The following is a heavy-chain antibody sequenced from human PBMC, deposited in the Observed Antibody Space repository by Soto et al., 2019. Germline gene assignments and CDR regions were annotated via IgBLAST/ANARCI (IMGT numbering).Heavy chain of an antibody. CDR2: ISAYNGNT. Sequence: ASVKVSCKASGYTFTSYGISWVRQAPGQGLEWMGWISAYNGNTNYAQKLQGRVTMTTDTSTSTAYMELRSLRSDDTAVYYCARVAITLVRGVSFYYFYGTDVWG. V-gene: IGHV1-18*01. J-gene: IGHJ6*02. D-gene: IGHD3-10*01. CDR3: ARVAITLVRGVSFYYFYGTDV. CDR1: GYTFTSYG.